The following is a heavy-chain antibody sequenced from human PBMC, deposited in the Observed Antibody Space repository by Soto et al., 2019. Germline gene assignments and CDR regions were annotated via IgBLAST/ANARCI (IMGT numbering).Heavy chain of an antibody. V-gene: IGHV1-69*08. Sequence: QVQLVQSGAEVKKPGSSVKVSCKASGGTFSSYTISWVRQAPGQGLEWMGRIIPILGIANYAQKFQGSVTITADKSMSTAYMELSSLRLEDTAVYYCARDRGYCSGGSCYHDYWGPGNPGHRLL. D-gene: IGHD2-15*01. CDR3: ARDRGYCSGGSCYHDY. J-gene: IGHJ4*02. CDR1: GGTFSSYT. CDR2: IIPILGIA.